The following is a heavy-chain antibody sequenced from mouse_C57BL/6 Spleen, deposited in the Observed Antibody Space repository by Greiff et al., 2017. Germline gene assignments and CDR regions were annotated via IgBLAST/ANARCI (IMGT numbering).Heavy chain of an antibody. D-gene: IGHD1-1*01. Sequence: QVQLQQSGPGLVQPSQSLSITCTVSGFSLTSYGVHWVRQPPGKGLEWLGVIWSGGSTDYNAAFISSLSISKDNSKSQVFFKMNSLQADDTAIYYCAKSYYGSGLWYFDVWGTGTTVTVSS. J-gene: IGHJ1*03. CDR1: GFSLTSYG. CDR2: IWSGGST. CDR3: AKSYYGSGLWYFDV. V-gene: IGHV2-4*01.